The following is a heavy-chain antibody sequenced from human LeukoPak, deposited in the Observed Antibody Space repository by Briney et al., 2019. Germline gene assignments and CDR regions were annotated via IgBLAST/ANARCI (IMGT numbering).Heavy chain of an antibody. D-gene: IGHD3-3*01. CDR3: ASSYDFWSGYEYYFDY. CDR2: ISSSSSYI. J-gene: IGHJ4*02. CDR1: GFTFSSYS. V-gene: IGHV3-21*01. Sequence: PGGSLRLSCAASGFTFSSYSMNWVRQAPGKGLEWVSSISSSSSYIYYADSVKGRFTIPRDNAKNSLYLQMNSLRAEDTAVYYCASSYDFWSGYEYYFDYWGQGTLVTVSS.